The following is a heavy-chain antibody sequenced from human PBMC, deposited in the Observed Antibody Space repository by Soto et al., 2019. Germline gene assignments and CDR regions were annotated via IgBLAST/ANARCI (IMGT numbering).Heavy chain of an antibody. CDR1: GFTFSSYW. D-gene: IGHD4-4*01. CDR3: ARGIQYRYGMDV. V-gene: IGHV3-74*01. CDR2: INGDGSNT. Sequence: EVQLVESGGGLVQPGGSLRLSCAAAGFTFSSYWMNWVRQAPGKGLVWVSRINGDGSNTFYADSVKGRFTISRDNAKNTVYLQMNSLRAEDTAVYYCARGIQYRYGMDVWGQGTTVTVSS. J-gene: IGHJ6*02.